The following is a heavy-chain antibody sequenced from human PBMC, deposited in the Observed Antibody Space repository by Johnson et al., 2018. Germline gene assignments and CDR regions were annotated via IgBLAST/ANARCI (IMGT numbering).Heavy chain of an antibody. CDR1: GFTFSSYS. Sequence: VQLVESGGGPVKPGGSLRLSCAASGFTFSSYSMNWVRQAPGKGLEWVSSISSSSSYIYYADSVKGRFTTPRDNAKNSLYLQMNSRRAEDTAVYYWARDQGGHLVALDAFDIWGQGTMVTVSS. D-gene: IGHD2-15*01. V-gene: IGHV3-21*01. CDR2: ISSSSSYI. CDR3: ARDQGGHLVALDAFDI. J-gene: IGHJ3*02.